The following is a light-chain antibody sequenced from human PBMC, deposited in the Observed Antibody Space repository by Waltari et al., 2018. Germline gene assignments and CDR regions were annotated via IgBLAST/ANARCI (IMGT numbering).Light chain of an antibody. Sequence: EIVLTQSPGTLSLSPGERATLSCRASQSVSSSYLAWYQQRPGQAPRLLIYGTSSRATGIPDRFSGSGSATDFTLAISRLEPEDFAVYYCQHYGSSPEFGGGTKVEIK. J-gene: IGKJ4*01. V-gene: IGKV3-20*01. CDR3: QHYGSSPE. CDR1: QSVSSSY. CDR2: GTS.